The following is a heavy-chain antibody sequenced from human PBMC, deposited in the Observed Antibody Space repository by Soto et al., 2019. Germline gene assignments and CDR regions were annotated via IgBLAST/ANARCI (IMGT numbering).Heavy chain of an antibody. CDR1: GCSISSYY. CDR2: IYYSGST. CDR3: ASLGTRFY. J-gene: IGHJ4*02. V-gene: IGHV4-59*01. Sequence: XETLSLTCTVSGCSISSYYWSWIRQPPGKGLEWIGYIYYSGSTNYNPSLKSRVTISVDTSKNQFSLKLSSVTAADTAVYYCASLGTRFYWGQGTLVTVSS. D-gene: IGHD3-16*01.